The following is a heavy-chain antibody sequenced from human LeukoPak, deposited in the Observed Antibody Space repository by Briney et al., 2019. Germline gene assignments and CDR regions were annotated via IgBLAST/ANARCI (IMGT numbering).Heavy chain of an antibody. CDR1: GFTFSSYA. Sequence: GGSLRLSCAASGFTFSSYAMSWVRQAPGKGLEWVSAISGSGGSTYYADSVKGRFTISRDNSKNTLYLQMNSLRAEDTAVYYCAKDRPSRSGYYSYPFDYWGQGTLVTVSS. J-gene: IGHJ4*02. V-gene: IGHV3-23*01. CDR3: AKDRPSRSGYYSYPFDY. D-gene: IGHD3-22*01. CDR2: ISGSGGST.